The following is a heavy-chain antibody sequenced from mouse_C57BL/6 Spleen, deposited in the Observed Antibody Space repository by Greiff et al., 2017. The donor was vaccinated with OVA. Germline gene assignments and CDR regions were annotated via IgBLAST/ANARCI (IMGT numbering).Heavy chain of an antibody. D-gene: IGHD4-1*01. CDR1: GFSLTSYG. CDR3: ARQGWDVSGYFDV. J-gene: IGHJ1*03. CDR2: IWSDGST. Sequence: VQLQQSGPGLVAPSQSLSITCTVSGFSLTSYGVHWVRQPPGKGLEWLVVIWSDGSTTYNSALKSRLSIRKDNSKSQVFLKMNSLQTDDTAMYDCARQGWDVSGYFDVWGTGTTVTVSS. V-gene: IGHV2-6-1*01.